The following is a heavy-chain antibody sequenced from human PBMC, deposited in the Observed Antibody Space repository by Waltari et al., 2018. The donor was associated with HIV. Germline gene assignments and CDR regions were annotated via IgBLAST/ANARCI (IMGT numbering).Heavy chain of an antibody. CDR3: AKDLVTRGFFYFYGMHV. CDR2: ISYDGHNK. D-gene: IGHD3-10*01. V-gene: IGHV3-30*18. J-gene: IGHJ6*02. CDR1: GFKFSPFG. Sequence: QVQVEESGGGVVQSGRSLSLTCLASGFKFSPFGIHRVRQAPGKGLEWVAVISYDGHNKQYADSVKGRFTISRDNSNSTLFLQMSSLRPDDTAVYYCAKDLVTRGFFYFYGMHVWGQGTTVTVSS.